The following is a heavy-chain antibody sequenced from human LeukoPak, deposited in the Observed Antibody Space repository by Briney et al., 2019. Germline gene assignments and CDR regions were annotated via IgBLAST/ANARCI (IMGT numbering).Heavy chain of an antibody. CDR2: IKQGGSEK. Sequence: PGGSLRLSCAASGFTFSSHWMSYVRQAPGKGLEWVADIKQGGSEKYYVDSVKGRFTISRDNGKNSLYLQMNSLRAEDTAVYYCARGLVRTSSGWYFDYWGQGTLVTVSS. CDR1: GFTFSSHW. D-gene: IGHD6-19*01. V-gene: IGHV3-7*01. J-gene: IGHJ4*02. CDR3: ARGLVRTSSGWYFDY.